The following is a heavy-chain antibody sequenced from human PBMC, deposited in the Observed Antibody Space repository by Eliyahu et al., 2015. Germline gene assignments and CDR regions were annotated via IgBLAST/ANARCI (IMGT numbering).Heavy chain of an antibody. D-gene: IGHD2-15*01. J-gene: IGHJ4*02. CDR1: GYTFTGYX. V-gene: IGHV1-2*06. CDR2: INPNSGGT. Sequence: QVQLVQSGAEVKKPGASVKVXXKASGYTFTGYXMXWVRQAPGQGLEWMGRINPNSGGTNYAQKFQGRVTMTRDTSISTAYMELSRLRSDDTAVYYCARVRVEVAATEYFDYWGQGTLVTVSS. CDR3: ARVRVEVAATEYFDY.